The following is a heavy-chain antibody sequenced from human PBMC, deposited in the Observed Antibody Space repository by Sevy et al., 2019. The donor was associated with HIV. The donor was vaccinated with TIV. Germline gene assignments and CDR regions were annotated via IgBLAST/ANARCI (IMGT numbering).Heavy chain of an antibody. J-gene: IGHJ6*02. D-gene: IGHD2-15*01. CDR1: GFTFGSYE. CDR3: ARDNVGSYCSGGSCYRNYYYYGTDV. CDR2: ISSSGSAI. V-gene: IGHV3-48*03. Sequence: GGSLRLSCTASGFTFGSYEMNWVRQAPGKGLEWVSYISSSGSAIYYADSVKGRFTISRVNAKNSLYLQMNSLRAEDTALYYCARDNVGSYCSGGSCYRNYYYYGTDVWGQGTTVTVSS.